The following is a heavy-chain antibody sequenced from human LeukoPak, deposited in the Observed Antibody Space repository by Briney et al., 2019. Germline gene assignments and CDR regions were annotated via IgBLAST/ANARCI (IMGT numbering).Heavy chain of an antibody. CDR2: ISGSGGST. CDR3: AKGVIDSSSWREFDY. Sequence: PGGSLRLSCAASGFTFSSYAMSWVRQAPGKGLEWVSAISGSGGSTYYADSVKGRFTISRDNSKNTLYLQMNSLRAEDTAVYYCAKGVIDSSSWREFDYWGQGTLVTVSS. D-gene: IGHD6-13*01. V-gene: IGHV3-23*01. CDR1: GFTFSSYA. J-gene: IGHJ4*02.